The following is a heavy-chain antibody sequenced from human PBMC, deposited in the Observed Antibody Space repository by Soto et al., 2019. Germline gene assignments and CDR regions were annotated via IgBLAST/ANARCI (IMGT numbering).Heavy chain of an antibody. CDR2: ISSSSSYI. CDR1: GFTFSSYS. Sequence: EVQLVESGGGLVKPGGSLGLSCAASGFTFSSYSMNWVRQAPGKGLEWVSSISSSSSYIYYADSVKGRFTISRDNAKNSLYLQMNSLRAEDTAVYYCASDILTGYYSDYWGQGTLVTVSS. J-gene: IGHJ4*02. V-gene: IGHV3-21*01. D-gene: IGHD3-9*01. CDR3: ASDILTGYYSDY.